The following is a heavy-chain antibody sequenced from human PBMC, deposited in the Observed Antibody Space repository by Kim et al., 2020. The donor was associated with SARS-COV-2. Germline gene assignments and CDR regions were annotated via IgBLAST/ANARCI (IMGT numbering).Heavy chain of an antibody. V-gene: IGHV4-34*01. D-gene: IGHD3-22*01. Sequence: SETLSLTCAVYGGSFSGYYCSWIRQPPGKGLEWIGEINHSGSTNYNPSLKSRVTISVDTSKNQFSLKLSSVTAADTVVYYCARGGPGVAGGSSGYYY. CDR3: ARGGPGVAGGSSGYYY. CDR2: INHSGST. CDR1: GGSFSGYY. J-gene: IGHJ6*01.